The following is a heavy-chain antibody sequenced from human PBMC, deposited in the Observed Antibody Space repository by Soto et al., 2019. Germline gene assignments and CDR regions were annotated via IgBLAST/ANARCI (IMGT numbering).Heavy chain of an antibody. CDR2: TSPHGSEE. J-gene: IGHJ5*02. D-gene: IGHD2-8*02. CDR1: GFTFSDYW. V-gene: IGHV3-7*04. Sequence: EVQLVESGGGLVQPGGSLRLSCAASGFTFSDYWMTWVRQAPGKGLEGVANTSPHGSEEYYVDSVKGRFTISRDNAKNSVFLQMNSLRGEDTALYYCTRDLNHDTGPWGQGTQVTVSS. CDR3: TRDLNHDTGP.